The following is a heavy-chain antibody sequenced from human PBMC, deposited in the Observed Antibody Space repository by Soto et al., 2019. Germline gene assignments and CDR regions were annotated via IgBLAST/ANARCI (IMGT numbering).Heavy chain of an antibody. CDR2: INPNSGGT. J-gene: IGHJ6*02. V-gene: IGHV1-2*04. CDR3: ARGANWNYLKQYYYYGMDV. D-gene: IGHD1-7*01. CDR1: GYTFTGYY. Sequence: ASVKVSCKASGYTFTGYYMHWVRQAPGQGLEWMGWINPNSGGTNYAQKFQGWVTMTRDTSISTAYMELNRLRSDETAVYYCARGANWNYLKQYYYYGMDVWGQGTTVTVSS.